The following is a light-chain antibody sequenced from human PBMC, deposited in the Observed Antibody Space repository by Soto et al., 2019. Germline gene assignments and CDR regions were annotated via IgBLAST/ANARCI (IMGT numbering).Light chain of an antibody. V-gene: IGLV2-14*03. CDR1: VSDVGGYDS. CDR2: GVN. J-gene: IGLJ1*01. CDR3: CSYTTSTTYV. Sequence: QSVLNQPASVSGSPGQSITISCTGTVSDVGGYDSVSWYQQHPGRAPKLIIYGVNNRPSGFSNRFSASKSADTASLTISGLQAEDEANYYCCSYTTSTTYVFGTGTKVTAL.